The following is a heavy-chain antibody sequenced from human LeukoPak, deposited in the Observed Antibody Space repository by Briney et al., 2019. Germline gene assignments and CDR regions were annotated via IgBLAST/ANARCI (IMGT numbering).Heavy chain of an antibody. CDR1: GYTFTGYY. CDR2: INPNSGGT. D-gene: IGHD4-23*01. V-gene: IGHV1-2*02. CDR3: ARDLYGGTSATFDY. J-gene: IGHJ4*02. Sequence: ASVKVSCKASGYTFTGYYMHWVRQAPGQGLGWMGWINPNSGGTYYAQKFPGRVTMTSDTSISTAYMELSRLRSDDTAVYYCARDLYGGTSATFDYWGQGTLVTVSS.